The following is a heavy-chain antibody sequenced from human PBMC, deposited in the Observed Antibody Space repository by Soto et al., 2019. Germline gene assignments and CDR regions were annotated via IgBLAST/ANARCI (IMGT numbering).Heavy chain of an antibody. J-gene: IGHJ5*02. V-gene: IGHV3-23*01. D-gene: IGHD3-10*01. CDR1: GFTFSSYA. Sequence: GGSLRLSCAASGFTFSSYAMSWVRQAPGKGLEWVSAISGSGGSTYYADSVKGRFTISRDNSKNTLYLQMNSLRAEDTAVYYCAKDLSSGELLRYNWFDPWGQGTLVTVSS. CDR3: AKDLSSGELLRYNWFDP. CDR2: ISGSGGST.